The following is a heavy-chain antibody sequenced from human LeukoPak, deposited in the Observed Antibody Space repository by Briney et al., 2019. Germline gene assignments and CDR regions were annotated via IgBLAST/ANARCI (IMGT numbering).Heavy chain of an antibody. D-gene: IGHD6-13*01. CDR1: VYTFTYCS. CDR3: ARRQQQLVPRSVY. Sequence: GASVKVSFKASVYTFTYCSLHWLQQAPGQGLERMRWITLYNGNTNYAKKFQGSVTITRDMSLRTAYIELSSLRSEDSAVYYWARRQQQLVPRSVYWGQGTRVTVT. CDR2: ITLYNGNT. J-gene: IGHJ4*02. V-gene: IGHV1-68*01.